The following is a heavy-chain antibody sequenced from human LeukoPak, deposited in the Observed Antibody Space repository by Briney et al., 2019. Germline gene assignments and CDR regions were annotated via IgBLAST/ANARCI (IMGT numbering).Heavy chain of an antibody. CDR3: ARGMTFYYDSRGYYGALDI. V-gene: IGHV4-4*07. J-gene: IGHJ3*02. CDR2: IYTSGTI. CDR1: GDSMSNYY. Sequence: AETLSLICTVSGDSMSNYYWSWIRQPAGKGLEWIGRIYTSGTIAYNPSLKSRVTMSMDKSKDQFSLKVTSVAAADTAIYYCARGMTFYYDSRGYYGALDIWGQGTMVTVSS. D-gene: IGHD3-22*01.